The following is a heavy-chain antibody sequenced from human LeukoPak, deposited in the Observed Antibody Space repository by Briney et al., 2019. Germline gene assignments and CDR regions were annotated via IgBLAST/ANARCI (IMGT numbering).Heavy chain of an antibody. Sequence: SETLSLTCAVYGGSFSGYYWSWIRQPPGKGLEWIGEINHSGSTNYNPSLKSRVTISVDTSKNQFSLKLSSVTAADTAVYYCARRGAYQPRGGRYCYYMDVWGKGTTVTVSS. CDR1: GGSFSGYY. CDR2: INHSGST. CDR3: ARRGAYQPRGGRYCYYMDV. V-gene: IGHV4-34*01. J-gene: IGHJ6*03. D-gene: IGHD2-2*01.